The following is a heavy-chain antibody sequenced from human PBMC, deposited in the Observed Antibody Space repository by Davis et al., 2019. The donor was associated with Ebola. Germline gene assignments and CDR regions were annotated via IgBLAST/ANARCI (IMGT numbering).Heavy chain of an antibody. CDR1: GFTFSNYA. D-gene: IGHD2-2*01. Sequence: LSLTCAASGFTFSNYAMSWVRQAPGKGLEWVSSISGSGGSTYYADSVKGRFTVSRDNSKNTLYLQMNSLRAEDTAVYYCAKDRRYCTITSCLSEYWGQGTLVTVSS. CDR3: AKDRRYCTITSCLSEY. CDR2: ISGSGGST. J-gene: IGHJ4*02. V-gene: IGHV3-23*01.